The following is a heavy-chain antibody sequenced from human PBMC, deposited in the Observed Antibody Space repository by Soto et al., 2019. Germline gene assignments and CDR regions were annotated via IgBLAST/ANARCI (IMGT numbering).Heavy chain of an antibody. J-gene: IGHJ5*02. V-gene: IGHV4-30-4*01. CDR3: ARLIGEYYYDSSGSWFDP. CDR2: IYYTGSA. CDR1: SGSISSADYY. Sequence: PSETLSLTCTVSSGSISSADYYWSWIRQPPGKGLEWIGYIYYTGSAYYNPSLKSRVTMSVDTSKNQFSLKVTSVTAADTAVYYCARLIGEYYYDSSGSWFDPWGQGTMVTVSS. D-gene: IGHD3-22*01.